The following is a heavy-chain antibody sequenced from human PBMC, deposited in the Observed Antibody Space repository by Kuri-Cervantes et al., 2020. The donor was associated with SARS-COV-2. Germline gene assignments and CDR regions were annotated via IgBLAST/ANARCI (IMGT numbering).Heavy chain of an antibody. CDR3: TRGSRDGYTFDY. Sequence: SGPTLVKPTQTLTLTCTFAGFSLSTTGMCVSWIRQPPGKALEWLARIDWDDDTYYSKSLKTRLTTSKDTSKNQVVLTMTNMDPVDTATYYCTRGSRDGYTFDYWGQGTLVTVSS. CDR2: IDWDDDT. CDR1: GFSLSTTGMC. D-gene: IGHD5-24*01. J-gene: IGHJ4*02. V-gene: IGHV2-70*11.